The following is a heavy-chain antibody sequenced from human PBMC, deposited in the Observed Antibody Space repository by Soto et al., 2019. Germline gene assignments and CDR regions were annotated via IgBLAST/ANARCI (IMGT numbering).Heavy chain of an antibody. J-gene: IGHJ6*02. CDR3: ARFVRSCSATTCSTRADV. D-gene: IGHD2-2*01. CDR2: IYSGGST. Sequence: QVQLQESGPGLVKPSETLFLTCTVSGGFVNSDTHSWSWIRQTPGKRLEWIGFIYSGGSTKNPSLRSRVTMSVDTSKNQFSLKLRSVIVADTAVYHCARFVRSCSATTCSTRADVWGQGITVTVSS. V-gene: IGHV4-61*01. CDR1: GGFVNSDTHS.